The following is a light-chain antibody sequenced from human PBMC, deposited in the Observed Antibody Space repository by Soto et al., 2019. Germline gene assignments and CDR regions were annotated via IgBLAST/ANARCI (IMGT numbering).Light chain of an antibody. CDR3: SSYTSRSAYV. CDR1: SSDVGGYNY. Sequence: QSGLTEAASGAGSSGQTITISCTGTSSDVGGYNYVSWYQQHPGKAPKLMIYEVSNRPSGVSNRFSGSKSGNTASLTISGLQAEDEADYYCSSYTSRSAYVSGPGTKVTLL. V-gene: IGLV2-14*01. CDR2: EVS. J-gene: IGLJ1*01.